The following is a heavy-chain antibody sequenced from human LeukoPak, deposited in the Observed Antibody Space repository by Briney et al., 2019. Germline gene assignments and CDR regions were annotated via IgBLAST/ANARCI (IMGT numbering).Heavy chain of an antibody. J-gene: IGHJ6*03. CDR1: GGTFSSYA. CDR3: ARTVVVVPAATYYYYYMDV. Sequence: LVKVSCKXSGGTFSSYAISWVRQAPGQGLEWMGGIIPIFGTANYAQKFQGRVTITADESTSTAYMELSSLRSEDTAVYYCARTVVVVPAATYYYYYMDVWGKGTTVTVSS. CDR2: IIPIFGTA. V-gene: IGHV1-69*13. D-gene: IGHD2-2*01.